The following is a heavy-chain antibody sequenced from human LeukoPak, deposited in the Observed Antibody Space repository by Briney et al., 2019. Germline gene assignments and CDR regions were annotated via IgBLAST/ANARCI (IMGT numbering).Heavy chain of an antibody. J-gene: IGHJ6*04. CDR3: ARFWAEYSGYDTNYYYYGMDV. D-gene: IGHD5-12*01. V-gene: IGHV1-69*06. CDR1: GGTFSSYA. Sequence: SVKVSCKASGGTFSSYAISWVRQAPGQGLEWMGGIIPIFGTANYAQKFQGRATITADKSTSTAYMELSSLRSEDTAVYYCARFWAEYSGYDTNYYYYGMDVWGKGTTVTVSS. CDR2: IIPIFGTA.